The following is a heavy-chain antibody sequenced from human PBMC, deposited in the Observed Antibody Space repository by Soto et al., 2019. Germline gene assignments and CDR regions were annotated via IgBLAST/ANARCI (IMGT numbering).Heavy chain of an antibody. V-gene: IGHV4-39*01. J-gene: IGHJ5*02. CDR3: ARGRYFGRENWFDP. CDR2: IYYSGST. CDR1: GGSISSSSYY. D-gene: IGHD3-9*01. Sequence: PSETLSLTCTVSGGSISSSSYYWGWIRQPPGKGLEWIGSIYYSGSTYYNPSLKSRVTISVDTSKNQFSLKLSSVTAADTAVYYCARGRYFGRENWFDPWGQGTLVTVSS.